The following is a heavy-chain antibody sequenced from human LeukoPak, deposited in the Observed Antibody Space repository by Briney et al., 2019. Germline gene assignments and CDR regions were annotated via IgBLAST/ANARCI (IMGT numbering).Heavy chain of an antibody. D-gene: IGHD3-3*01. CDR2: ISAYNGNT. CDR1: GYTFTSYG. CDR3: ARDAGITIFGVVISPDLDY. Sequence: ASVKVSCKASGYTFTSYGISWVRQAPGQGLEWMGWISAYNGNTNYAQKLQGRVTMTSDTSTSTAYMELRSLRSDDTAVYYCARDAGITIFGVVISPDLDYWGQGTLVTVSS. V-gene: IGHV1-18*01. J-gene: IGHJ4*02.